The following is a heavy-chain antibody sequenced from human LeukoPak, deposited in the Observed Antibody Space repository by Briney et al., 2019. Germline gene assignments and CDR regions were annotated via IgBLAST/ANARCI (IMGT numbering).Heavy chain of an antibody. J-gene: IGHJ4*02. V-gene: IGHV4-4*09. D-gene: IGHD5-18*01. CDR3: ARGRGTAMVFFY. CDR2: IYTSGST. CDR1: GGSISSYY. Sequence: SETLSLTCTVSGGSISSYYWSWIRQPPGKGLEWIGYIYTSGSTNYNPSLKSRVTISVDTSKNQFSLKLSSVTAADTAVYYCARGRGTAMVFFYWGQGTLVTVSS.